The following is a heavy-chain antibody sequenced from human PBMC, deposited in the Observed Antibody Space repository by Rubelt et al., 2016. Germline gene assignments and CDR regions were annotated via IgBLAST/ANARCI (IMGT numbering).Heavy chain of an antibody. D-gene: IGHD1-1*01. Sequence: RQAPGKGLEWMGGFDPEDGETIYAQKFQGRVTMTEDTSTDTAYMELSSLRSEDTAVYYCARISPTGTTDYWGQGTLVTVSS. J-gene: IGHJ4*02. V-gene: IGHV1-24*01. CDR2: FDPEDGET. CDR3: ARISPTGTTDY.